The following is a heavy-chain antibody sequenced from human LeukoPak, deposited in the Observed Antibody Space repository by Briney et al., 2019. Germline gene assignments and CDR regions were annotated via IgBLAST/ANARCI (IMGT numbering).Heavy chain of an antibody. J-gene: IGHJ3*02. Sequence: SETLSLTCTVSGGSISSSSYYWGWIRQPPGKGLEWIGSIYYSGSTNYNPSLKSRVTISVDTSKNQFSLKLSSVTAADTAVYYCARSPSRGYFDWLLRTVDAFDIWGQGTMVTVSS. D-gene: IGHD3-9*01. V-gene: IGHV4-39*07. CDR3: ARSPSRGYFDWLLRTVDAFDI. CDR1: GGSISSSSYY. CDR2: IYYSGST.